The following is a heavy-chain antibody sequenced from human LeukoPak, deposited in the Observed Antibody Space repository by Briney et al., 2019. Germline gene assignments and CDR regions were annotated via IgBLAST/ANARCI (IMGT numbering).Heavy chain of an antibody. CDR2: IIGSGGST. CDR3: AKAFGSNILTGYLHLDD. V-gene: IGHV3-23*01. J-gene: IGHJ4*02. CDR1: GFTFTSFG. Sequence: GGSLRLSCAASGFTFTSFGMSWVRPAQGEGRGWGSAIIGSGGSTYYADSVKGRFTISRDNSKNTLYLKMNSLRAEDTAVYYCAKAFGSNILTGYLHLDDWGQGTLVTVSS. D-gene: IGHD3-9*01.